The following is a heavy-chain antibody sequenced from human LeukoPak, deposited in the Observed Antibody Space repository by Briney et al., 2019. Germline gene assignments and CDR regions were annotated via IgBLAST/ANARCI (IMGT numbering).Heavy chain of an antibody. J-gene: IGHJ4*02. CDR2: ISNTASSI. CDR3: ARRKRSFDF. Sequence: GGSLRLSCIGSGFNFRDYYMSWIRLTPGRGLEWVSYISNTASSIYYRDSVKGRFVMSRDNANNVTYLQMSNLTVDDTAPYYCARRKRSFDFWGQGTLVTVSS. CDR1: GFNFRDYY. V-gene: IGHV3-11*01.